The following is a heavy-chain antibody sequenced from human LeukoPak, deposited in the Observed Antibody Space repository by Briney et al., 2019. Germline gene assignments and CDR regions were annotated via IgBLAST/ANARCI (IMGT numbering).Heavy chain of an antibody. J-gene: IGHJ5*02. Sequence: QSGGSLRLSCAASGFTFSRYGMHWVRQAPGKGLEWVAVTSYDGGNKDYADSVKGRFTISRDNSKNTLHLQMNSLRAEDTAVYYCAKGRITIFGAGLGWFDAWGQGTLVTVSS. CDR1: GFTFSRYG. D-gene: IGHD3-3*01. CDR3: AKGRITIFGAGLGWFDA. V-gene: IGHV3-30*18. CDR2: TSYDGGNK.